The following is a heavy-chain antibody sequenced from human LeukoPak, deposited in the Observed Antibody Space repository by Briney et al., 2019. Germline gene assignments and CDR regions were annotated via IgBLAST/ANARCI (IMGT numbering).Heavy chain of an antibody. Sequence: GGSLRLSCAASGFTFSSYGMHWVRQAPGKGLEWVAVISYDGSNKYYADSVKGRFTISRDNSKNTLYLQMNSLRAEDTAVYYCAKDSRSSGYXFQHWGQGTLVTVSS. CDR3: AKDSRSSGYXFQH. V-gene: IGHV3-30*18. CDR2: ISYDGSNK. CDR1: GFTFSSYG. J-gene: IGHJ1*01. D-gene: IGHD3-22*01.